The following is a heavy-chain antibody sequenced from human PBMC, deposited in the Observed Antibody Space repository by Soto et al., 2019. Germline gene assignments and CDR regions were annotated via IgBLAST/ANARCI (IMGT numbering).Heavy chain of an antibody. Sequence: SETLSLTCTVSGGSISSYYWSWIRQPPGKGLEWIGYIYYSGSTNYNPSLKSRVTISVDTSKNQFSLKLSSVTAADTAVYYCARVRSYDFLFQFDYWGQGTLVTVSS. V-gene: IGHV4-59*01. D-gene: IGHD3-16*01. CDR3: ARVRSYDFLFQFDY. CDR2: IYYSGST. CDR1: GGSISSYY. J-gene: IGHJ4*02.